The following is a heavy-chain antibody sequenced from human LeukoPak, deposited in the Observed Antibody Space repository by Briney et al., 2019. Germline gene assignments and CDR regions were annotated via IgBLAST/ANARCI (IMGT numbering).Heavy chain of an antibody. D-gene: IGHD2-21*02. CDR3: AKDFVVVPGNVNYFDY. CDR1: GFTFSSSW. CDR2: ISGSGDNT. J-gene: IGHJ4*02. V-gene: IGHV3-23*01. Sequence: PGGSLRLSCATSGFTFSSSWMHWVRQAPGKGLEWVSAISGSGDNTYYADSVKGRFTVSRDNSKNTLYVQMKSLRAEDTAVYYCAKDFVVVPGNVNYFDYWGQGTLVTVSS.